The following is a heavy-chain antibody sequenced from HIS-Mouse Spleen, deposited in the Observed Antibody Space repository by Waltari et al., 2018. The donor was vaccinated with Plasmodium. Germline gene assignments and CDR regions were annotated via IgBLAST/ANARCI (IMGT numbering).Heavy chain of an antibody. Sequence: EVQLVESGGGLVQTEGYRRICSAASAFTLSRYGMSWVRPAPGKGREWVANIKQDGSEKYYVDSVKGRFTISRDNAKNSLYLQMNSLRAEDTAVYYCASSWYWYFDLWGRGTLVTVSS. CDR1: AFTLSRYG. J-gene: IGHJ2*01. CDR3: ASSWYWYFDL. CDR2: IKQDGSEK. D-gene: IGHD6-13*01. V-gene: IGHV3-7*01.